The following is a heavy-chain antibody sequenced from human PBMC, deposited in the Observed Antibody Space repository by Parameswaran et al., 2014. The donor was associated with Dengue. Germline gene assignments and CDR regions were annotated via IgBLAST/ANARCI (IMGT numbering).Heavy chain of an antibody. D-gene: IGHD7-27*01. CDR2: IKSKTDGGTT. V-gene: IGHV3-15*01. Sequence: VRQAPGKGLEWVGRIKSKTDGGTTDYAAPVKGRFTISRDDSKNTLFLQMNSLKSEDTAVYYCTTTWGVGALDMWGQGTMVTVSS. CDR3: TTTWGVGALDM. J-gene: IGHJ3*02.